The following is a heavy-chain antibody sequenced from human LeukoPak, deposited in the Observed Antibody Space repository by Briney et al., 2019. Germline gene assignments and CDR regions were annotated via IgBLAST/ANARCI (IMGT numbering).Heavy chain of an antibody. CDR1: GFTFSDYG. Sequence: GGSLRLSCAASGFTFSDYGIHWVRQAPGKGLEWVAVIWNDGINKYYADSVKGRFTISRDNAKNILYLQMNSLRAEDTAVYYCSRGTYPYSSDNWGQGALVTVSS. V-gene: IGHV3-33*03. D-gene: IGHD3-16*01. CDR3: SRGTYPYSSDN. CDR2: IWNDGINK. J-gene: IGHJ4*02.